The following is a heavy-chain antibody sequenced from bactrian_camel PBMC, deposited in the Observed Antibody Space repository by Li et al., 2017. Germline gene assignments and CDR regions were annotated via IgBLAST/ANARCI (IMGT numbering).Heavy chain of an antibody. J-gene: IGHJ4*01. Sequence: VQLVESGGHPVQSGGSLRLSCAISGFTASNWPMSWVRQGPGKGLEWVSAITSGSGSTYYADSVKGRFTVSRDNAKNTLYLQMNSLKTEDTAVYYCAADLWGENNWGQGTQVTVS. CDR2: ITSGSGST. D-gene: IGHD1*01. CDR3: AADLWGENN. CDR1: GFTASNWP. V-gene: IGHV3S31*01.